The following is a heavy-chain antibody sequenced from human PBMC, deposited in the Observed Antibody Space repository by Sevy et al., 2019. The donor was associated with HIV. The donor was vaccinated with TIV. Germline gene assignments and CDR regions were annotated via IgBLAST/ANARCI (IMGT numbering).Heavy chain of an antibody. Sequence: ASVKVSCKASGYTFTSYGISWVRQAPGQGLEWMGWISAYNGNTNYPQKLQGRVTMTTDTSTSTAYMELRSLRSDDTAVYYCARDRGVITSAAAGANLFDYWGQRTLVTDSS. J-gene: IGHJ4*02. CDR2: ISAYNGNT. CDR1: GYTFTSYG. CDR3: ARDRGVITSAAAGANLFDY. D-gene: IGHD6-13*01. V-gene: IGHV1-18*04.